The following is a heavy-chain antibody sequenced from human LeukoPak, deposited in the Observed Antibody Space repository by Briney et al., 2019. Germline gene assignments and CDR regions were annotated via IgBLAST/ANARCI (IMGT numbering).Heavy chain of an antibody. Sequence: RPSETLSLTCTVSGYSISSGYYWGWIRQPPGKGLEWIGSIYHSGSTNYNPSLKGRVTISVDTSKNQFSLKLSSVTAADTAVYYCARTPLRYFDGYYFDYWGQGTLVTVSS. J-gene: IGHJ4*02. D-gene: IGHD3-9*01. CDR1: GYSISSGYY. CDR3: ARTPLRYFDGYYFDY. V-gene: IGHV4-38-2*02. CDR2: IYHSGST.